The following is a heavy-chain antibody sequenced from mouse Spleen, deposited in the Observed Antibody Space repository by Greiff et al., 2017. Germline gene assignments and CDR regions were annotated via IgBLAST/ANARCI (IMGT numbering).Heavy chain of an antibody. CDR2: INPNNGGT. CDR3: ASTNLYFDY. V-gene: IGHV1-26*01. D-gene: IGHD1-3*01. CDR1: GYTFTDYY. J-gene: IGHJ2*01. Sequence: EVQLQQSGPELVKPGASVKISCKASGYTFTDYYMNWVKQSHGKSLEWIGDINPNNGGTSYNQKFKGKATLTVDKSSSTAYMELRSLTSEDSAVYYCASTNLYFDYWGQGTTLTVSS.